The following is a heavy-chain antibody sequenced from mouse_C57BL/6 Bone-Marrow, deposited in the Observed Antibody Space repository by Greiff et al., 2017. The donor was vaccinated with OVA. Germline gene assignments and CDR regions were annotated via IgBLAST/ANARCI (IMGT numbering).Heavy chain of an antibody. J-gene: IGHJ4*01. V-gene: IGHV1-63*01. CDR1: GYTFTNYW. Sequence: QVQLQQSGAELVRPGTSVKLSCKASGYTFTNYWIGWAKQRPGHGLEWIGDIYPGGGYTNYNEKFKGKATLTSDKSSSTAYLQFSSLTSEASDISVCASMDYGSLCAMDYWGQGTSVTVSS. CDR2: IYPGGGYT. CDR3: ASMDYGSLCAMDY. D-gene: IGHD1-1*01.